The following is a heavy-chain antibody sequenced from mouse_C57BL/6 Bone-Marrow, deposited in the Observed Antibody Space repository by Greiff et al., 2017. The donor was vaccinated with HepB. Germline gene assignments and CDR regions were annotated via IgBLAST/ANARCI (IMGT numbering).Heavy chain of an antibody. J-gene: IGHJ3*01. CDR1: GFTFSDYY. Sequence: EVQRVESEGGLVQPGRSMKLSCTASGFTFSDYYMAWVRQVPEKGLEWVANINYDGSSTYYLDSLKSRFIISRDNAKNILYLQMSSLKSEDTATYYCAREGAAQAKGFAYWGQGTLVTVSA. CDR3: AREGAAQAKGFAY. V-gene: IGHV5-16*01. CDR2: INYDGSST. D-gene: IGHD3-2*02.